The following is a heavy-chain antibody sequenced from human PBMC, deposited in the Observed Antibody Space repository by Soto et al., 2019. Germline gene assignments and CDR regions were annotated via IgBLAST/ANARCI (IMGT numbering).Heavy chain of an antibody. D-gene: IGHD3-10*01. CDR1: GYTFTSYY. J-gene: IGHJ4*02. CDR3: ARDTPPQYGSGSYYGY. CDR2: INPSGGST. Sequence: ASVKVSCKASGYTFTSYYMHWVRQAPGQGLEWMGIINPSGGSTSYAQKLQGRVTMTRDTSTSTVYMELSSLRSEDTAVYYCARDTPPQYGSGSYYGYWGQGTLGTVSS. V-gene: IGHV1-46*01.